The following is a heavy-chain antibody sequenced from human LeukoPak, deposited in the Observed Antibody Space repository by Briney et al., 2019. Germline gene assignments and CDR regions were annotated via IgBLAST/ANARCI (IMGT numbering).Heavy chain of an antibody. V-gene: IGHV4-39*01. J-gene: IGHJ4*02. Sequence: SETLSLTCTVSGGSISSHYYWIWIRQPPWKGLEWIGSIYYSGSTYYNPSLKSRVTISVDTSKNQFSLKLSSLTAAETAVYYCARQYGSGSAYTPVVDLWGQGTLVTVSS. CDR2: IYYSGST. CDR3: ARQYGSGSAYTPVVDL. CDR1: GGSISSHYY. D-gene: IGHD3-10*01.